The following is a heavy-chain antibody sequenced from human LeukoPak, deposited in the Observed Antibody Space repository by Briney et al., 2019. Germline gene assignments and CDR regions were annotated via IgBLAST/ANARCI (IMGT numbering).Heavy chain of an antibody. D-gene: IGHD3-10*01. J-gene: IGHJ4*02. CDR3: AQWFGNHLDY. CDR2: ISYDGSNK. Sequence: GRSLRLSCAASGFTFSSYGMHWVRQAPGKGLEWVAVISYDGSNKYYADSVKGRFTISRDSSKNTLYLQMNSLRAEDTAVYYCAQWFGNHLDYWGQGTLVTVSS. CDR1: GFTFSSYG. V-gene: IGHV3-30*03.